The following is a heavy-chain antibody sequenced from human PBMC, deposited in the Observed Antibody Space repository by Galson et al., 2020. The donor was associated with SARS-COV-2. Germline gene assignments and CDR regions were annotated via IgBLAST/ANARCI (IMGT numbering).Heavy chain of an antibody. J-gene: IGHJ6*03. Sequence: SETLSLNCTVYGGSVSSYYWTWIRQSRGKGLEWIGHMYYSGGTHYNPSLKSRATTSVDTSKNQFSLKLSSVTAADTAVYFCARGVLSYPFYYMDVWGKGTTVTVSS. CDR3: ARGVLSYPFYYMDV. CDR1: GGSVSSYY. D-gene: IGHD2-2*01. CDR2: MYYSGGT. V-gene: IGHV4-59*02.